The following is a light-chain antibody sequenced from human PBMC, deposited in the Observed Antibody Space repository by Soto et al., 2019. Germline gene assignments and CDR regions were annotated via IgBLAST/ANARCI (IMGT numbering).Light chain of an antibody. V-gene: IGKV1-5*03. J-gene: IGKJ1*01. CDR3: QQYNSYWT. Sequence: DIQMTQSPSTLSASVGDRVTITCRASQSINSWLAWYQQKPGKAPKLLIYKASNLESGVPSRFSGSRSGTDFTLTISSLQPDDFATYHCQQYNSYWTFGQGTKVDIK. CDR1: QSINSW. CDR2: KAS.